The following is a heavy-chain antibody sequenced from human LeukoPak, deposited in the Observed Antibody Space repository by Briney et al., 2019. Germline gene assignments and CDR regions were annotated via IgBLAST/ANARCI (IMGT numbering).Heavy chain of an antibody. CDR3: ARGSIVAPNFDI. CDR2: IKPDGSEE. Sequence: GGSLRLSCEASGFTLSIYWMSWVRQVPGKGLEWVAYIKPDGSEEDYVESVRGRFTNFRDNAKNSLYLQMHSLRDEDTAVYYCARGSIVAPNFDIWGQGTLVTVSS. D-gene: IGHD6-6*01. V-gene: IGHV3-7*01. J-gene: IGHJ4*02. CDR1: GFTLSIYW.